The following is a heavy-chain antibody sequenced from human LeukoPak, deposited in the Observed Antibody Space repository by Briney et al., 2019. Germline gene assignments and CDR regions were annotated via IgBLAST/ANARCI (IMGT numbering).Heavy chain of an antibody. V-gene: IGHV1-46*01. J-gene: IGHJ3*02. CDR2: INPGGGIT. CDR3: ARQAATLVTNAIDI. Sequence: ASVKVSCKASGYTFTSYNIHWARQAPGQGLEWVGIINPGGGITSYAKRFQGRLTVTRDTSTRTVYMELRSLGSEDTAVYYCARQAATLVTNAIDIWGQGTLVTVSS. CDR1: GYTFTSYN. D-gene: IGHD5-18*01.